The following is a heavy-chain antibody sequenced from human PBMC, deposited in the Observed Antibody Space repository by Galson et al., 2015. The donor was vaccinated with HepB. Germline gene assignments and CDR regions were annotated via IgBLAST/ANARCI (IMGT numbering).Heavy chain of an antibody. J-gene: IGHJ3*02. CDR1: GFTVSSNY. CDR3: ARGAYGDYGDGQEAFDI. D-gene: IGHD4-17*01. Sequence: SLRLSCAASGFTVSSNYMSWVRQAPGKGLEWVSVIYSGGSTYYADSVKGRFTISRDNSKNTLYLQMNSLRAEDTAVYYCARGAYGDYGDGQEAFDIWGQGTMVTVSS. CDR2: IYSGGST. V-gene: IGHV3-53*01.